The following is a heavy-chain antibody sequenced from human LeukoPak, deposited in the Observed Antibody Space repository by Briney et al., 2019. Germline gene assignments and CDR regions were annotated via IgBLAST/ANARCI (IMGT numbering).Heavy chain of an antibody. CDR2: VSISGNTI. CDR3: ARVAPRCYDVLTGYYWDKYYGMDV. CDR1: GFTFSDYY. D-gene: IGHD3-9*01. V-gene: IGHV3-11*01. J-gene: IGHJ6*02. Sequence: PGGSLRLSCAASGFTFSDYYMTWIRQALGKGLEWVSYVSISGNTIYYTDSVKGRFTISRDNAKNSLYLQMNSLRAEDTAVYYCARVAPRCYDVLTGYYWDKYYGMDVWGQGTTVTVSS.